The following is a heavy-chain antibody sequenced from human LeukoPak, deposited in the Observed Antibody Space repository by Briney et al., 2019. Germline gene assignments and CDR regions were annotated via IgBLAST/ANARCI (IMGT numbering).Heavy chain of an antibody. V-gene: IGHV3-74*01. CDR3: ARDRGTYYDFWSGYTLDV. J-gene: IGHJ6*04. D-gene: IGHD3-3*01. CDR1: GFTFSSYA. Sequence: GGSLRLSCAASGFTFSSYAMHWVRQAPGKGLVWVSRINSDGSSTSYADSVKGRFTISRDNAKNTLYLQMNSLRAEDTAVYYCARDRGTYYDFWSGYTLDVWGKGTTVTVSS. CDR2: INSDGSST.